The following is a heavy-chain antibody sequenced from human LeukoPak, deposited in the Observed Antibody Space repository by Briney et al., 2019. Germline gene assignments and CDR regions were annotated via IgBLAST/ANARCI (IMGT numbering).Heavy chain of an antibody. CDR2: ISYDGSNK. V-gene: IGHV3-30*18. D-gene: IGHD3-22*01. Sequence: GGSLRLSCAASGFTFSSYGMHWVRQAPGKGLEWVAVISYDGSNKYYADSVKGRFTISRDNSKNTLYLQMNSLRAEDTAVYYCAKEYGYYYYFDYWGQGTLVTVSS. J-gene: IGHJ4*02. CDR1: GFTFSSYG. CDR3: AKEYGYYYYFDY.